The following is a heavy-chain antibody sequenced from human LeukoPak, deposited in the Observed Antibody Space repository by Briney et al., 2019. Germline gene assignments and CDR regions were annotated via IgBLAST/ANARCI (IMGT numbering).Heavy chain of an antibody. J-gene: IGHJ4*02. CDR1: GYTFTGYY. CDR2: INPNSGGT. V-gene: IGHV1-2*02. D-gene: IGHD3-10*01. CDR3: AREDLGSGSYYFDY. Sequence: ASVKVSCKASGYTFTGYYMHWVRQAPGQGLEWMGWINPNSGGTNYPQKFQGRVTMTRDTSISTAYMELSRLRSDDTAVYYCAREDLGSGSYYFDYWGQGTLVTVSS.